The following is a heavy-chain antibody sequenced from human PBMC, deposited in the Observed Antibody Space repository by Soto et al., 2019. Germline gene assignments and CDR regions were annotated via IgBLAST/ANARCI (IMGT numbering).Heavy chain of an antibody. V-gene: IGHV3-23*01. CDR1: GFSFSSYT. CDR2: VSGNGGNT. CDR3: AKDRMGASGWFDP. D-gene: IGHD1-26*01. Sequence: GSLRLSCVASGFSFSSYTMNWVRQAPGKGLEWVSGVSGNGGNTYYADSVKGRFSISRDNSKNTLYLQLNGLRAEDTAIYYCAKDRMGASGWFDPWGQGTPVTVSS. J-gene: IGHJ5*02.